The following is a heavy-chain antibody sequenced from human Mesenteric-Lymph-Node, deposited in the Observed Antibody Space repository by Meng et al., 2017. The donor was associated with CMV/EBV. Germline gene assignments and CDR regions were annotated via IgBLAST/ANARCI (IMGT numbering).Heavy chain of an antibody. CDR3: AKETGTPPGAFLDY. V-gene: IGHV3-30*04. J-gene: IGHJ4*02. D-gene: IGHD3-3*02. CDR2: ISFDGSNK. CDR1: GFTFSTYA. Sequence: SGFTFSTYAMHWVRPAPGKRLEWVTVISFDGSNKYYADSVKGRFTISRDNSKNTLYLQMNSLRPEDTAVYYCAKETGTPPGAFLDYWGQGTLVTVSS.